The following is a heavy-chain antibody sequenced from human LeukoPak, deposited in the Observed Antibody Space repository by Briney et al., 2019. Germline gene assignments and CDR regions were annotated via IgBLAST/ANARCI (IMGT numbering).Heavy chain of an antibody. V-gene: IGHV4-59*11. J-gene: IGHJ3*02. CDR2: ISYIGST. Sequence: SATLSLTCAVSTDSFSSHYWSWVRQPPGKGLEWIGYISYIGSTNYNPSLKSRVTISIDTSKNQFSLRLRSVTAADTAVYYCARDLITVTKGFDIWGQGTMVSVSS. CDR1: TDSFSSHY. CDR3: ARDLITVTKGFDI. D-gene: IGHD4-17*01.